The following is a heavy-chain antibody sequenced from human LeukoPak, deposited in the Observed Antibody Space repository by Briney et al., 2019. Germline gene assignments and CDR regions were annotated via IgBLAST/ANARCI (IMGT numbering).Heavy chain of an antibody. CDR3: ARDHHRRLYDSQARDTFDI. V-gene: IGHV3-23*01. CDR2: ISGSGDNT. D-gene: IGHD3-22*01. CDR1: GFTFSNYA. Sequence: GGSLRLSCAASGFTFSNYAMSWVRQAPGKGLEWVSAISGSGDNTYYADSVKGRFTVSRDNSKNTLYVQMKSLRAEDTAVYYCARDHHRRLYDSQARDTFDIWGQGTMVTVSS. J-gene: IGHJ3*02.